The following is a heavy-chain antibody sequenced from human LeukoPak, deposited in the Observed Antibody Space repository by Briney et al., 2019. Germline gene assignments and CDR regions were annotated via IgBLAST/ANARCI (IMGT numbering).Heavy chain of an antibody. CDR3: ARHAYYDILTGYRPLYYFDY. Sequence: SETLSLTCAVYGGSFSGYYWSWIRQPPGKGLEWIGEINHSGSTNYNPSLKSRVTISVDTSKNQFSLKLSSVTAAHTAVYYCARHAYYDILTGYRPLYYFDYWGQGTLVTVSS. D-gene: IGHD3-9*01. V-gene: IGHV4-34*01. CDR2: INHSGST. CDR1: GGSFSGYY. J-gene: IGHJ4*02.